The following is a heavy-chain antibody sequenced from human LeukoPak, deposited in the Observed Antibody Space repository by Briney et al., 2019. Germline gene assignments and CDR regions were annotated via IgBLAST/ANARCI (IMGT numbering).Heavy chain of an antibody. D-gene: IGHD4-17*01. Sequence: ASVKVSCKASGYTFTSYDINWVRQATGQGLEWMGWMNPNSGNTGYAQKFQGRVTMTRNTSISTAYMELSSLRSEDTAVYYCARDLFDDYGDYKGYYYYYGMDVWGQGTTVTVSS. J-gene: IGHJ6*02. CDR1: GYTFTSYD. V-gene: IGHV1-8*01. CDR3: ARDLFDDYGDYKGYYYYYGMDV. CDR2: MNPNSGNT.